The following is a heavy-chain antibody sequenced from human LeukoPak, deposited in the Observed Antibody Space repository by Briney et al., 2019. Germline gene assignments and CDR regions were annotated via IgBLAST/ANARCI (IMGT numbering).Heavy chain of an antibody. D-gene: IGHD3-10*01. J-gene: IGHJ4*02. CDR2: ISYHGDIT. CDR3: ARDSTYYYDSGSSGPHYFDF. V-gene: IGHV3-30*01. CDR1: GFTFSSYA. Sequence: HPGGSLRLSCAASGFTFSSYAMHWVRQAPGKGPEWVALISYHGDITYYADSVKGRFTLSRDNSKTTLFLQLNSLRAEDTAVYYCARDSTYYYDSGSSGPHYFDFWGQGTLVTVSS.